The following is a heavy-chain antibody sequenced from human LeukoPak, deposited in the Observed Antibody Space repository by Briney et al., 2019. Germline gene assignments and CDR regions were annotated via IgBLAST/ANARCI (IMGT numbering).Heavy chain of an antibody. CDR1: GFTFSSYS. CDR2: ISSSSSYI. CDR3: ARDRAAVFDYYGSGSYNY. J-gene: IGHJ4*02. V-gene: IGHV3-21*01. Sequence: SGGSLRLSCAASGFTFSSYSMNWVRQAPGKGLERVSSISSSSSYIYYADSVKGRFTISRDNAKNSLYLQMNSLRAEDTAVYYCARDRAAVFDYYGSGSYNYWGQGTLVTVSS. D-gene: IGHD3-10*01.